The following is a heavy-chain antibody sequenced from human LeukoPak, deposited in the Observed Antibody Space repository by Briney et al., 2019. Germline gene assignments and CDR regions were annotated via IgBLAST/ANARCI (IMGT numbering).Heavy chain of an antibody. CDR3: ARDFSSGSI. CDR1: GFTFSTYS. V-gene: IGHV3-21*01. D-gene: IGHD6-25*01. J-gene: IGHJ3*02. CDR2: ITPSGSYI. Sequence: GGSLRLSCAASGFTFSTYSMNWVRQAAGKGLEWVSSITPSGSYIYYATSVKGRFTISRDNAKNSLYLQMNSLRAEDTAVYYCARDFSSGSIWGQGTMVTVSS.